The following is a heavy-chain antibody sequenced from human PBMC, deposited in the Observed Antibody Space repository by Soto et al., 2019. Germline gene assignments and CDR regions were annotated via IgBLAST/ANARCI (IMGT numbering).Heavy chain of an antibody. J-gene: IGHJ4*02. Sequence: SETLSLTCTVSGGSISSGGYYWSWIRQHPGKGLEWIGYIYYSGSTYYNPSLKSRVTISVDASKNQFSLKLSSVTAADTAVYYCARESVYYYDNSGPDYWGQGTLVTVSS. CDR2: IYYSGST. V-gene: IGHV4-31*03. CDR3: ARESVYYYDNSGPDY. D-gene: IGHD3-22*01. CDR1: GGSISSGGYY.